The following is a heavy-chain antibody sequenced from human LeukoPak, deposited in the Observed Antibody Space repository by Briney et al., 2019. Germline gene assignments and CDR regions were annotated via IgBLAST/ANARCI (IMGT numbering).Heavy chain of an antibody. D-gene: IGHD4-23*01. V-gene: IGHV3-66*04. J-gene: IGHJ5*02. CDR2: IYSGGNT. Sequence: PGGSLRLSCAASGITFSVNYMAWVRQAPRKGLEWASVIYSGGNTYHADSVKGRFSISRDNSKNTVYLQMNGLRVEDTAVYYCARLVTGTTVINSGWFDPWGRGTLVTVSS. CDR3: ARLVTGTTVINSGWFDP. CDR1: GITFSVNY.